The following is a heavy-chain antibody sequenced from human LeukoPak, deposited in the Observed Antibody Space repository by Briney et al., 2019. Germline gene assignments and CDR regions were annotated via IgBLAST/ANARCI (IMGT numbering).Heavy chain of an antibody. J-gene: IGHJ4*02. CDR2: ISAYNGNT. Sequence: ASVKVSCRASGYTFTSYGISWVRQAPGQGLEWMGWISAYNGNTNYAQKLQGRVTMTTDTSTSTAYMELSSLRSEDTAVYYCAGEDYGGNSGFDYWGQGTLVTVSS. CDR3: AGEDYGGNSGFDY. V-gene: IGHV1-18*01. CDR1: GYTFTSYG. D-gene: IGHD4-23*01.